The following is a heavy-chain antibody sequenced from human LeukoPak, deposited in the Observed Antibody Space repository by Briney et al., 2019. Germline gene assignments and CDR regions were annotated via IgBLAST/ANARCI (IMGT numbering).Heavy chain of an antibody. D-gene: IGHD4-23*01. Sequence: GGSQRLSCAASGFTFSSYAMSWVRQAPGKGLEWVSAISGSGGSTYYADSVKGRFTTSRDNSKNTLYLQMNSLRAEDTAVYYCAKSEKLTPGFDYWDQGTLVTVSS. CDR2: ISGSGGST. V-gene: IGHV3-23*01. CDR1: GFTFSSYA. J-gene: IGHJ4*02. CDR3: AKSEKLTPGFDY.